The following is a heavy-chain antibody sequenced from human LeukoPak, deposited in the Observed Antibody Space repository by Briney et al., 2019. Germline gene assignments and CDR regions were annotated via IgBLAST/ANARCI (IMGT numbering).Heavy chain of an antibody. CDR1: GFTFSSYG. V-gene: IGHV3-7*01. J-gene: IGHJ4*02. Sequence: QPGGSLRLSCAASGFTFSSYGMHWVRQAPGKGLEWVANIQEGGSEKYYVDSVRGRFTISRDNAKNSLFLQMNSLRAEDTAVYYCAREGRGAMGFDYWGQGTLVTVSS. CDR2: IQEGGSEK. CDR3: AREGRGAMGFDY. D-gene: IGHD3-16*01.